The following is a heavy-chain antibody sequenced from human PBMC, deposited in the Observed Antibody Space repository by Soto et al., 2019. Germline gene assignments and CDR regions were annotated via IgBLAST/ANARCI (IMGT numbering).Heavy chain of an antibody. J-gene: IGHJ6*02. CDR3: TTGYGGKPSRVDYYYGMDV. D-gene: IGHD2-15*01. V-gene: IGHV3-15*07. CDR2: IKSKTDGGTT. CDR1: GFTFSNAW. Sequence: GGSLRLSCAASGFTFSNAWMNWVRQAPGKGLEWVGRIKSKTDGGTTDYAAPVKGRFTISRDDSKNTLYLQMNSLKTEDTAVYYCTTGYGGKPSRVDYYYGMDVWGQGTTVTVSS.